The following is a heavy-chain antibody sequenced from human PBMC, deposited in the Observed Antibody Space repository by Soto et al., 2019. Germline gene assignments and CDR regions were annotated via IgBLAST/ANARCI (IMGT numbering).Heavy chain of an antibody. D-gene: IGHD1-26*01. Sequence: QVQVVESGGGVVQPGRSLRLSCAASGFTFSSYGMHWVRQAPGKGLEWVAVIWYDGSNKYYAGSVKGRFTISRDNSKNTLYLQMNSLRAEDTAVYYCARVDSGSYLGAFDYWGQGTLVTVSS. CDR1: GFTFSSYG. V-gene: IGHV3-33*01. CDR2: IWYDGSNK. CDR3: ARVDSGSYLGAFDY. J-gene: IGHJ4*02.